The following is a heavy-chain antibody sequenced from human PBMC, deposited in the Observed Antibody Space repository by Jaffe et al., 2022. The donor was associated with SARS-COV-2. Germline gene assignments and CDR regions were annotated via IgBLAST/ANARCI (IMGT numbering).Heavy chain of an antibody. CDR2: ISHDERNK. J-gene: IGHJ6*04. V-gene: IGHV3-30*04. CDR1: GFTFNTYS. CDR3: ARPPVLNDYDGTMGV. Sequence: QVQLVESGGGVVQPGGSLRLSCAASGFTFNTYSMHWVRQAPGKGLEWVAVISHDERNKYYADSVKGRFTISRDNSKNTLYLQMNSLRADDTALYYCARPPVLNDYDGTMGVWGKGTTVTVSS. D-gene: IGHD4-17*01.